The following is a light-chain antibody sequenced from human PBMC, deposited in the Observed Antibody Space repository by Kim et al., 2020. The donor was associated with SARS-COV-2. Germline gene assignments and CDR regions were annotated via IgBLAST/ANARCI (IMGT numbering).Light chain of an antibody. CDR3: QAWDSSTPV. Sequence: SYELTQPPSVSVSPGQTASITCSGDKLGHKYACWYQQKPGQSPVLVIYQDSKRPSGIPERFSGSNSGNTATLTISGTQAMDEADYYCQAWDSSTPVFGTGTQVTVL. CDR2: QDS. V-gene: IGLV3-1*01. J-gene: IGLJ1*01. CDR1: KLGHKY.